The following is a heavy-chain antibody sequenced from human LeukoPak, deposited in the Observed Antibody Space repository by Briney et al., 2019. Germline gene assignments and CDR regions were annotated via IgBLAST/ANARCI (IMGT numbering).Heavy chain of an antibody. CDR2: IKQDGSEK. V-gene: IGHV3-7*03. CDR1: GFTFSTYW. J-gene: IGHJ5*02. D-gene: IGHD5-12*01. CDR3: AKNPYDERVNWFDP. Sequence: GGSLRLSCAASGFTFSTYWMSWVRQAPGKGLEWVANIKQDGSEKYYMDSVKGRFTISRDNSKNTLYLQMNSLRAEDTAVYYCAKNPYDERVNWFDPWGQGTLVTVSS.